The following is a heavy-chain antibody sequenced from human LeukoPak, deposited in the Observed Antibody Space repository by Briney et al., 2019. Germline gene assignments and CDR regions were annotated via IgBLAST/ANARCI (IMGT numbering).Heavy chain of an antibody. Sequence: ASVKVSCKASGYTFTGYYMHWVRQAPGQGLEWMGWINPNSGGTNYAQKFQGRVTITADESTSTAYMELSSLRSEDTAVYYCARSPDLGEYSGSYGRFDPWGQGTLVTVSS. CDR1: GYTFTGYY. J-gene: IGHJ5*02. CDR3: ARSPDLGEYSGSYGRFDP. CDR2: INPNSGGT. D-gene: IGHD1-26*01. V-gene: IGHV1-2*02.